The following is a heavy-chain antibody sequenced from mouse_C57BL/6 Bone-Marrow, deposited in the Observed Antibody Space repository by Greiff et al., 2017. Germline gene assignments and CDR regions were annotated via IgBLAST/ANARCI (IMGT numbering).Heavy chain of an antibody. D-gene: IGHD2-1*01. V-gene: IGHV2-6*03. CDR1: GFSLTSYG. CDR3: ARSYGNYLYYAMDY. J-gene: IGHJ4*01. CDR2: IWSDGST. Sequence: QVQLKESGPGLVAPSQSLSITCTVSGFSLTSYGVHWVRQPPGKGLEWLVVIWSDGSTTYNSALKSRLSISKDNSKSQVFLKMNSLQTDDTAMYYCARSYGNYLYYAMDYWGQGTSVTVSS.